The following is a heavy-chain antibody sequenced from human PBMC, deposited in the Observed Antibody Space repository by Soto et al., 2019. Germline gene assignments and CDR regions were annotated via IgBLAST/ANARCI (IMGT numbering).Heavy chain of an antibody. D-gene: IGHD6-13*01. CDR1: GFTFTDYA. CDR3: ARGSSGYISSWYYFDY. Sequence: GGSLRLSCAASGFTFTDYALSWVRQAPGKGLEWVATISGIGGSTYLADSVKGRLSISRDNSKNTVSLLMNSLRAEDTAVYFCARGSSGYISSWYYFDYWGRGTLGTVS. J-gene: IGHJ4*02. CDR2: ISGIGGST. V-gene: IGHV3-23*01.